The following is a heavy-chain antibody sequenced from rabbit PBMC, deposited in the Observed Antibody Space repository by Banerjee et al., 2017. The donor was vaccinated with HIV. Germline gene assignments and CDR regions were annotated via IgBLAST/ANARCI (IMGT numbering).Heavy chain of an antibody. J-gene: IGHJ3*01. CDR1: GFSLSNYG. CDR2: ISSSGNT. Sequence: QEQLEESGGGLVTPGGTLTLTCTVSGFSLSNYGVTWVRQAAGKGLEWIGYISSSGNTYYASWVNGRFTISKTSSTVDLKMTSLTASDTATYFCASGIWDDNSGVPKLRGQGTLVTVS. D-gene: IGHD4-1*01. V-gene: IGHV1S36*01. CDR3: ASGIWDDNSGVPKL.